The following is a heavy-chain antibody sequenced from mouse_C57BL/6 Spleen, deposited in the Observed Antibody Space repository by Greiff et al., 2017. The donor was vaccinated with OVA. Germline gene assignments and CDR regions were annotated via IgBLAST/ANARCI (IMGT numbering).Heavy chain of an antibody. CDR1: GYTFTSYS. CDR3: ASEVCDD. J-gene: IGHJ2*01. Sequence: QVQLQQPGAELVRPGASVTMSCKASGYTFTSYSMHWVKQRPGQGLEWIGYINPSSGYTKYNQKFKDKATLPADKSSSTAYMQLSNLTSEDSAVYYCASEVCDDWGKGTTLTVSS. CDR2: INPSSGYT. V-gene: IGHV1-4*01.